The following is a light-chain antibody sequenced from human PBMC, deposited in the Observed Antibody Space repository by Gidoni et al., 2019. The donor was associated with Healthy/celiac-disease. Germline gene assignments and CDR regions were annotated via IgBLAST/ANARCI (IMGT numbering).Light chain of an antibody. V-gene: IGKV3-11*01. CDR1: QSVSSY. J-gene: IGKJ4*01. Sequence: EIVLTQSPATLSLSPGERATLSCRASQSVSSYLAWYQQKPGQAPSLLIYDASNRATGIPARFSGSGSGTDFTLTISSIEPEDCAVYYCQQRSIWPPLTFGGGTKVEIK. CDR3: QQRSIWPPLT. CDR2: DAS.